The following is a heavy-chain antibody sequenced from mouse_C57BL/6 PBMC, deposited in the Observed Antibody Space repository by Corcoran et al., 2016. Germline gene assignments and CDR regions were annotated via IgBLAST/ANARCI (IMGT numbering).Heavy chain of an antibody. V-gene: IGHV1-26*01. CDR1: GYTFTDYY. J-gene: IGHJ4*01. CDR2: INPNNGGT. CDR3: ARSDRAHDYDDAMDY. D-gene: IGHD2-4*01. Sequence: EVQLQQSGPELVKPGASVKISCKASGYTFTDYYMNWVKQSHGKSLEWIGDINPNNGGTSYNQKFKGKATLTVDKSSSTAYMELRSLTSEDSAVYYCARSDRAHDYDDAMDYWGQGTSVTVSS.